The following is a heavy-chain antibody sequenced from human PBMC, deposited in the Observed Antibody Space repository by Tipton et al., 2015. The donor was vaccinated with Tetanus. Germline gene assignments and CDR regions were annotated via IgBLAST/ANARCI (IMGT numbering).Heavy chain of an antibody. V-gene: IGHV4-31*03. Sequence: TLSLTCTVSGGSISSGCYYWSWIRQHPGKGLEWIGKIYYSGSTYYNPSLKSRVTISVDTPKNQFSLKLNSVTAADTAVYYCSRDQARGARGWNYFDYWGQGTLVTVSS. D-gene: IGHD1-26*01. CDR1: GGSISSGCYY. CDR3: SRDQARGARGWNYFDY. CDR2: IYYSGST. J-gene: IGHJ4*02.